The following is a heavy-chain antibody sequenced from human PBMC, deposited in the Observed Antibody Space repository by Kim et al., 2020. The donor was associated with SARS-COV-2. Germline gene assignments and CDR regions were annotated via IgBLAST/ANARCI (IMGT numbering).Heavy chain of an antibody. V-gene: IGHV4-34*01. J-gene: IGHJ4*02. CDR3: ARGPVAGTFFDY. D-gene: IGHD6-19*01. Sequence: TYNPSLKSRVTISVYTSKNQFSLKLSSVTAADTAVYYCARGPVAGTFFDYWGQGTLVTVSS.